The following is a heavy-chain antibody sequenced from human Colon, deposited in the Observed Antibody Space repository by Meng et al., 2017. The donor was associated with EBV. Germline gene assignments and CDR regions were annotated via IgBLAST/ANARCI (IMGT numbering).Heavy chain of an antibody. D-gene: IGHD2-21*01. CDR3: ASFDHIPRRNYFDY. V-gene: IGHV4-30-4*01. J-gene: IGHJ4*02. Sequence: HESGPGLVEPSQPLSLPSAFSGGSMSSGNSYCGWIRQPPGKGLEWIGYIHHSGSAYYNPSLKSRVSISVDTSKSQFSLNLNSMTAADTAVYYCASFDHIPRRNYFDYWGQGTLVTVSS. CDR1: GGSMSSGNSY. CDR2: IHHSGSA.